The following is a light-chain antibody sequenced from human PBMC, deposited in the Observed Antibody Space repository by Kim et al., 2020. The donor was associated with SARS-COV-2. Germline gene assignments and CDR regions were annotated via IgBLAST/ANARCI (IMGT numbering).Light chain of an antibody. V-gene: IGKV3-20*01. CDR1: QSVASASY. CDR3: QHYGSSPLFI. Sequence: EIVLTQSPGTLSLSPGERATLSCRTSQSVASASYLAWYQQIPGQAPRLLIHSTSIRASGIPDRFSGSGSGTDFTLTISRLEPEDSAVYYCQHYGSSPLFIFGQGTKLEI. CDR2: STS. J-gene: IGKJ2*01.